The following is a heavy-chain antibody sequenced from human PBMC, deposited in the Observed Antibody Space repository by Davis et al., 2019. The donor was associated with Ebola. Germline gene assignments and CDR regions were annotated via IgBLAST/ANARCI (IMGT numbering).Heavy chain of an antibody. CDR3: AKDARVDCSGTSCYTFDI. Sequence: GGSLRLSCAASGFTFSSYTMSCXXXXPXXXXXXXSATRLCACSTLYADSVKGRFTISRDNSKNTLYLQMNSLRAEDTAVYYCAKDARVDCSGTSCYTFDIWGQGTMVTVSS. CDR2: TRLCACST. CDR1: GFTFSSYT. D-gene: IGHD2-2*02. J-gene: IGHJ3*02. V-gene: IGHV3-23*01.